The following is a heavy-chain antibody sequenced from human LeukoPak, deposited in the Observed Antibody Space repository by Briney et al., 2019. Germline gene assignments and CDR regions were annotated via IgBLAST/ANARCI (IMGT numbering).Heavy chain of an antibody. Sequence: GASVKVSCKTSGYTFIDYFIHWVRQAPGQGLEWMGRLNPNNGYTFYTEEFQGRVTMTSDTSISTAYMELTGLTSDDTGLYYCARDLSSTSNWEFDCWGQGTLVTVSS. D-gene: IGHD7-27*01. V-gene: IGHV1-2*05. CDR2: LNPNNGYT. CDR1: GYTFIDYF. J-gene: IGHJ4*02. CDR3: ARDLSSTSNWEFDC.